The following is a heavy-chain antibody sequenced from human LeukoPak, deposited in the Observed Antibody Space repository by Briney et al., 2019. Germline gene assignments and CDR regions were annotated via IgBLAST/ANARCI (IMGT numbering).Heavy chain of an antibody. CDR2: ISSTSSYI. CDR3: ARVLSYYYDSSGYYYHYYYGMDV. J-gene: IGHJ6*02. CDR1: GFTFSDYY. V-gene: IGHV3-11*06. D-gene: IGHD3-22*01. Sequence: GGSLRLSCAASGFTFSDYYMSWIRQAPGKGLEWVSFISSTSSYIKDADSVKGRFTISRDNAKNSLYLQMNSLRAEDTAVYYCARVLSYYYDSSGYYYHYYYGMDVWGQGTTVTVSS.